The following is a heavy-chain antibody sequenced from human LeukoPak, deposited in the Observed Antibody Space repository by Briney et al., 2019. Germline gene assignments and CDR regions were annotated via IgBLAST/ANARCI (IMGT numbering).Heavy chain of an antibody. CDR3: ARDSAKWIQLSFSGYYYYMDV. V-gene: IGHV4-39*02. Sequence: PSETLSLTCTVSGGSISSSSYYWGWIRQPPEKGLEWIGSIYYTGGTYYSPSLKSRVTISVDTSKNQFSLKLRSVTAADTAVYYCARDSAKWIQLSFSGYYYYMDVWGKGTTVTVSS. CDR1: GGSISSSSYY. CDR2: IYYTGGT. J-gene: IGHJ6*03. D-gene: IGHD5-18*01.